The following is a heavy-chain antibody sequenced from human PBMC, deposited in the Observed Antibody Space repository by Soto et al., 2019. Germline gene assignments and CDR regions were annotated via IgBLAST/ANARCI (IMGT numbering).Heavy chain of an antibody. V-gene: IGHV3-20*01. D-gene: IGHD3-10*01. CDR1: GFTFEDHG. CDR2: ISWDGGTT. Sequence: EVQLVESGGGVARPGGSLRLSCAASGFTFEDHGMRWVRQAPGKGLEWLSDISWDGGTTVYADSVKGRFTVSRNNAKSSLYLQMNSLKPGDTAFYHCARRSGDQQVCDFWGQGTLVTVSS. J-gene: IGHJ4*02. CDR3: ARRSGDQQVCDF.